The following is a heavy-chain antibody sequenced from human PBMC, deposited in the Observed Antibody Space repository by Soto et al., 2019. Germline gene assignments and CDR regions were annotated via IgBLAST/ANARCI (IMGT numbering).Heavy chain of an antibody. Sequence: ASVKVSCKAPGYTFTDCAMQWVRQAPGQRLEWMGWIATGNGKTKYSQKFQGRVTITRDKSATTDYMELSNLRSEDTAVYYCAKGSQMWTPDYWGQGTLVTVSS. J-gene: IGHJ4*02. V-gene: IGHV1-3*04. D-gene: IGHD2-21*01. CDR2: IATGNGKT. CDR3: AKGSQMWTPDY. CDR1: GYTFTDCA.